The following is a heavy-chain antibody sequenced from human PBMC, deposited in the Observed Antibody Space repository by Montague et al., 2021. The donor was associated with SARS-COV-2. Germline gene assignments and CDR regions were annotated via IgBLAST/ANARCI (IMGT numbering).Heavy chain of an antibody. D-gene: IGHD3-9*01. CDR2: ISYDGSNK. V-gene: IGHV3-30-3*01. Sequence: SLRLSCVASGFTFSSYAMHWVRQAPGKGLEWVAVISYDGSNKYYADSXKGRFTVSRDNSKNTLYLQMNSLRAEDTAVYYCARDPFYYDILTGYIYPAYYYYYGMDVWGQGTTVTVSS. CDR3: ARDPFYYDILTGYIYPAYYYYYGMDV. J-gene: IGHJ6*02. CDR1: GFTFSSYA.